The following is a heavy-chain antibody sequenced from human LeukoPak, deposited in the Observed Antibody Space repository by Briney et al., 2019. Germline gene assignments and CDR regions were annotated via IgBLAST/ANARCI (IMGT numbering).Heavy chain of an antibody. CDR1: GGSISSSSYY. J-gene: IGHJ6*02. D-gene: IGHD3-10*01. CDR3: ARESVDYGSGSHYYYGMDV. CDR2: IYYSGST. Sequence: PSETLSLTCTVSGGSISSSSYYWGWIRQPPGKGLEWIGSIYYSGSTYYNPSLKSRVTISVDTSKNQFSLKLSSVTAADTAVYYCARESVDYGSGSHYYYGMDVWGQGTTVTVSS. V-gene: IGHV4-39*02.